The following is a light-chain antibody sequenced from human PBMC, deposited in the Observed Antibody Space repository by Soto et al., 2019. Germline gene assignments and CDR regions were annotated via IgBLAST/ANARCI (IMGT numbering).Light chain of an antibody. CDR3: QQYGSWT. J-gene: IGKJ1*01. CDR2: GAS. CDR1: QSISSNY. V-gene: IGKV3-20*01. Sequence: EIVLTQSPGTLSVSPGERATLSCRASQSISSNYLAWYQQKPGQAPSLLIYGASSRATGIPDRFSGSGSGTDFTLTSSRLEPEDSAIYYCQQYGSWTFGQGTKVESK.